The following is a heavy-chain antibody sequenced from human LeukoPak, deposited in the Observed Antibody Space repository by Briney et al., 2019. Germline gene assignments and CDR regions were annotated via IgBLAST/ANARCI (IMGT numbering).Heavy chain of an antibody. D-gene: IGHD4-17*01. CDR3: ARGSRLTVTTPH. J-gene: IGHJ4*02. Sequence: GASVKVSCKASGYTFTSYDINWVRQATGQGLERMGWMNPNSGNTGYAQKFQGRVTMTRNTSITTAYMELSSLRSEDTAVYYCARGSRLTVTTPHWGQGTLVTVSS. V-gene: IGHV1-8*01. CDR1: GYTFTSYD. CDR2: MNPNSGNT.